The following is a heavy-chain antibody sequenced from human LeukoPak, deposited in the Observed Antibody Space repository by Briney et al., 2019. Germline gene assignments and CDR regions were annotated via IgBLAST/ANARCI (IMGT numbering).Heavy chain of an antibody. D-gene: IGHD1-26*01. CDR1: GGSISSSSYY. Sequence: EPSETLSLTCTVSGGSISSSSYYWGWIRQPPGKGLEWIGSIYYSGSTYYNPSLKSRVTISVDTSKNQFSLKLSSVTAADTAVYYCARRPSKWEPAFDYWGQGTLVTVSS. V-gene: IGHV4-39*01. J-gene: IGHJ4*02. CDR2: IYYSGST. CDR3: ARRPSKWEPAFDY.